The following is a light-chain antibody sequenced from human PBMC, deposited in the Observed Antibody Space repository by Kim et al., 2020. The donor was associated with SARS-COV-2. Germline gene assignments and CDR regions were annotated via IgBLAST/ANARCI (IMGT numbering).Light chain of an antibody. Sequence: GQSITLSFTGTSSDVGGYNYVSWYQQHPGKAPKLMIYDVSNRPSGVSNRFSGSKSGNTASLTISGLQAEDEADYYCSSYTSSSTLVFGGGTQLTVL. J-gene: IGLJ3*02. CDR2: DVS. CDR3: SSYTSSSTLV. V-gene: IGLV2-14*03. CDR1: SSDVGGYNY.